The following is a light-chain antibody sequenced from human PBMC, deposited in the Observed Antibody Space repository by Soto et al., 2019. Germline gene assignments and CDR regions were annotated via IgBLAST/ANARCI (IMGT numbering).Light chain of an antibody. CDR1: GSDVGAYKY. CDR2: EVD. V-gene: IGLV2-8*01. Sequence: QSALTQPRSASGSPGQSLTISCAGTGSDVGAYKYVSWYQQHPGKAPKLIIYEVDKRPSGVPDRFSGSKSGNTASLTVSGLQAEDEADNYCSSYGGSNIPLYVFGTGTKVTVL. J-gene: IGLJ1*01. CDR3: SSYGGSNIPLYV.